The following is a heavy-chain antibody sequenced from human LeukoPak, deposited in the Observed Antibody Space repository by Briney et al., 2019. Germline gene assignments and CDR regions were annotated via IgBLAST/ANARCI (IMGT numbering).Heavy chain of an antibody. Sequence: GGSLRLSCAASGFTFNSFAMSWVRQAPGKGLEWVSAISGSGGSTYYADSVKGRFTISRDNSKNTLYLQMNSLRAEDTAVYYCAKSPSIYFDYWGQGTLVTVSS. CDR2: ISGSGGST. CDR1: GFTFNSFA. J-gene: IGHJ4*02. V-gene: IGHV3-23*01. D-gene: IGHD6-6*01. CDR3: AKSPSIYFDY.